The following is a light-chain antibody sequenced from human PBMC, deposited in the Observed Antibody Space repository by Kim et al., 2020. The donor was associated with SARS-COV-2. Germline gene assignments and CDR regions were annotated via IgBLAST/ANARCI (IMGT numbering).Light chain of an antibody. Sequence: GTSLNWYQHKSGRAPTLLIYAASSLQTGVPSRFNGSGSGTEFSLTINSLQPEDLATYYCQQSYSTVRTFGQGTKVEI. V-gene: IGKV1-39*01. CDR3: QQSYSTVRT. CDR1: GTS. J-gene: IGKJ2*02. CDR2: AAS.